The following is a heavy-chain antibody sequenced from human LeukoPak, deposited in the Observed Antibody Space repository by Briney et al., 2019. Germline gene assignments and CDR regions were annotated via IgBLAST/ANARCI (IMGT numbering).Heavy chain of an antibody. CDR2: INHSGST. Sequence: SETLSLTCAVYGGSFSGYYWSWIRQPPGKGLEWIGEINHSGSTNYNPSLKSRVTVSVDTSKNQFSLKLSSVTAADTAVYCCARGNHYYGSGSYYTRNWFDPWGQGTLVTVSS. D-gene: IGHD3-10*01. CDR1: GGSFSGYY. CDR3: ARGNHYYGSGSYYTRNWFDP. V-gene: IGHV4-34*01. J-gene: IGHJ5*02.